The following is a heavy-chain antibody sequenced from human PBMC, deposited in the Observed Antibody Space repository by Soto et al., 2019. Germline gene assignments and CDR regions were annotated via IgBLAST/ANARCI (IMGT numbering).Heavy chain of an antibody. Sequence: PSETLSLTCTVSGGSISSYYWSWIRQPPGKGLEWIGYIYYSGSTNYNPSLKSRVTISVDTSKNQFSLKLSSVTAADTAVYYCARGMGPVGAIAILDYWGQGTLVTVSS. D-gene: IGHD1-26*01. CDR1: GGSISSYY. V-gene: IGHV4-59*01. J-gene: IGHJ4*02. CDR2: IYYSGST. CDR3: ARGMGPVGAIAILDY.